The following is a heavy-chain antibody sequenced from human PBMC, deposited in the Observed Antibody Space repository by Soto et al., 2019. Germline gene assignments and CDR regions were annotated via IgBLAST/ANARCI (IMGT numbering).Heavy chain of an antibody. CDR3: AKDLAAAGTFDY. J-gene: IGHJ4*02. D-gene: IGHD6-13*01. V-gene: IGHV3-43*01. Sequence: EVQLVESGGVVVQPGGSLRLSCAASGFTFDDYTMHWVRQAPGKGLEWVSLISWDGGSTYYADSVKGRLTISRDNSKNSLYLQMNSLRTEDTALYYCAKDLAAAGTFDYWGQGTLVTVSS. CDR1: GFTFDDYT. CDR2: ISWDGGST.